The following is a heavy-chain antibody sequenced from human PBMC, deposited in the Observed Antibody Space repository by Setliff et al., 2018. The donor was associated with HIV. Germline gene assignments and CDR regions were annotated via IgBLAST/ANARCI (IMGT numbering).Heavy chain of an antibody. CDR1: GGSISSYY. J-gene: IGHJ6*02. Sequence: SETLSLTCTVSGGSISSYYWSWIRQPPGEGLEWIGYIFYSGSTNYNPSLKSRVTISLDTSKNQFSLKLTSVTAADTAVYYCAREDYYYGMDVWGQGTTVTVSS. CDR2: IFYSGST. V-gene: IGHV4-59*12. CDR3: AREDYYYGMDV.